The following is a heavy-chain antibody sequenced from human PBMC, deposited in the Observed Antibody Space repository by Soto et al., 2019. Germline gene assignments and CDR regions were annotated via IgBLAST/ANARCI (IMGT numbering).Heavy chain of an antibody. CDR3: AKDLFGGASW. V-gene: IGHV3-23*01. D-gene: IGHD2-15*01. CDR2: ISGSGGGTT. CDR1: GFTFSSYA. J-gene: IGHJ4*02. Sequence: VGSLRLSCAASGFTFSSYAMSWVRQAPGKGLEWVSGISGSGGGTTFYADSVKGRFTISRDNSKNTLYLQMNSLRAEDTAVYYCAKDLFGGASWWGQGTLVTVSS.